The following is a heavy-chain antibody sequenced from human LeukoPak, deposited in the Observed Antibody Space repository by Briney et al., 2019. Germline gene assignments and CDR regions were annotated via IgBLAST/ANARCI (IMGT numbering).Heavy chain of an antibody. D-gene: IGHD3-3*01. CDR2: INPNSGGT. CDR3: ARVRTYYDFWSGYDAFDI. Sequence: ASVKVSCKASGYTFTGYYMHWVRQAPGQGLEWMGWINPNSGGTNYAQKFQGRVTMTRDTSISTAYMELSRLRSDDTAVYYCARVRTYYDFWSGYDAFDIWGQGTMVTVSS. J-gene: IGHJ3*02. V-gene: IGHV1-2*02. CDR1: GYTFTGYY.